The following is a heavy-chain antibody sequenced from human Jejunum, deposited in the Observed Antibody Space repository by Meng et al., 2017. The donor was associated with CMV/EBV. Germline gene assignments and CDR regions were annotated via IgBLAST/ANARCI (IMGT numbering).Heavy chain of an antibody. CDR1: GFTFNIYS. CDR2: ISTDSSII. V-gene: IGHV3-48*01. CDR3: VRDRYLLANYHSTA. J-gene: IGHJ5*02. Sequence: GFTFNIYSMNWVRQAPGKGLEWVSFISTDSSIITYADSVKGRFTISRDNSKNTTDLQMDSLRGDDTAVYYCVRDRYLLANYHSTAWGQGTLVTVSS. D-gene: IGHD1-7*01.